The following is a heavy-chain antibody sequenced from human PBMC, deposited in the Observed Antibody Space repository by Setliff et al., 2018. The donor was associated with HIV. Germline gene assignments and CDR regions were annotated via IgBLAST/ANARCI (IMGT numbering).Heavy chain of an antibody. J-gene: IGHJ4*02. CDR1: GGSISSYC. CDR2: IFASGSS. Sequence: SETLSLTCTVSGGSISSYCWNWIRQPPGKGLEWIGYIFASGSSLYNPSLQSRVSISIDTSKNQFSLKLRSVTAADTAVYYCARVNSGGYNYKSFFDYWGQGTLVTAPQ. CDR3: ARVNSGGYNYKSFFDY. D-gene: IGHD5-12*01. V-gene: IGHV4-4*09.